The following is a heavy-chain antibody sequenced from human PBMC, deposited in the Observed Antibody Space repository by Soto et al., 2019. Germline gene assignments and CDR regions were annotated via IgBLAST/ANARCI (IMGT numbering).Heavy chain of an antibody. CDR1: GFTFDDYA. D-gene: IGHD1-26*01. Sequence: EVQLVESGGGLVQPGKSLRLSCAASGFTFDDYAMHWVRQAPGKGLEWVSTINWNSGRIAYADSVKGRFTISRDNAKNSLYLQMTGLRAEDTAFYYCAKDGLMRSLLFDTWFDPWGHGTLVTVSS. CDR2: INWNSGRI. CDR3: AKDGLMRSLLFDTWFDP. V-gene: IGHV3-9*01. J-gene: IGHJ5*02.